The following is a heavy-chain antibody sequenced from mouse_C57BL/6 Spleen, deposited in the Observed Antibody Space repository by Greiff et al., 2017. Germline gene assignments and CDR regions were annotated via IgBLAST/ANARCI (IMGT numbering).Heavy chain of an antibody. J-gene: IGHJ2*01. D-gene: IGHD2-1*01. V-gene: IGHV14-4*01. CDR1: GFNIKDDY. CDR2: IDPENGDT. Sequence: EVQLQQSGAELVRPGASVKLSCTASGFNIKDDYMHWVKQRPEQGLEWIGWIDPENGDTEYAEKFQGKATITADTSSNTAYLQLSSLKSEDTAVYYCTSDGNYDFDYWGQGTTLTVSS. CDR3: TSDGNYDFDY.